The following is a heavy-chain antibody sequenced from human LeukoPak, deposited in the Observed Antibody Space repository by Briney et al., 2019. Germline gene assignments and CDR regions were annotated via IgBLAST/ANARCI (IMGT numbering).Heavy chain of an antibody. Sequence: ASVKVSCKASGYTFTSYYMHWVRQAPGQGLEWMGIINPSGGSTSYAQKFQGRVTMTRDTCTSTVYMELSSLRSEDTAVYYCARDGNFVVPAAIWDGNYYYYYMDVWGKGTTVTVSS. CDR3: ARDGNFVVPAAIWDGNYYYYYMDV. D-gene: IGHD2-2*02. CDR2: INPSGGST. J-gene: IGHJ6*03. CDR1: GYTFTSYY. V-gene: IGHV1-46*03.